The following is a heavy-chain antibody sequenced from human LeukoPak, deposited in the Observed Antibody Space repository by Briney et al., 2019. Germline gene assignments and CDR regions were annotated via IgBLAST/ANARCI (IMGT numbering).Heavy chain of an antibody. V-gene: IGHV4-59*01. D-gene: IGHD6-13*01. CDR3: AKGGIRSGAFDI. CDR1: GGSISNYY. CDR2: FYYSGST. J-gene: IGHJ3*02. Sequence: SETLSLTCTVSGGSISNYYWSWIRQPPGRGLEWIGYFYYSGSTSYNPSLKSRVTISVATSKNQFSLKLSSVTAADTAVYYCAKGGIRSGAFDIWGQGTRVTVSS.